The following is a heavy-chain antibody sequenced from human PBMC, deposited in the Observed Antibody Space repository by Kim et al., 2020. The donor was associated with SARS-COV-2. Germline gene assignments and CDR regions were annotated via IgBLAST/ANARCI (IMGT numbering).Heavy chain of an antibody. CDR3: SRDHRSGSGSPPGY. V-gene: IGHV3-33*01. CDR1: GFTFNNYA. D-gene: IGHD3-10*01. Sequence: GGSLRLSCTASGFTFNNYAMPWVRQAPGRGLEWVAVIWFDGSNKYYADSVKGRFTISRDNSKNTVSLQMNSLRVEDTALYHCSRDHRSGSGSPPGYWGQGTLVTVPS. J-gene: IGHJ4*02. CDR2: IWFDGSNK.